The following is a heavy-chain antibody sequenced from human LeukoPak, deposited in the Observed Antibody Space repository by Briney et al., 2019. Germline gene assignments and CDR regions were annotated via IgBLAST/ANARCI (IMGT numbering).Heavy chain of an antibody. Sequence: PSETLSLTCTVSGGSISSYYWSWIRQPPGKGLEWIGYIYYSRSNNYNPSLKSRVTISVDTSTNQFSLKLSSVTAADTAVYYCARETRGSYYPEYFQHWGQGTLVTVSS. D-gene: IGHD1-26*01. V-gene: IGHV4-59*01. CDR2: IYYSRSN. J-gene: IGHJ1*01. CDR1: GGSISSYY. CDR3: ARETRGSYYPEYFQH.